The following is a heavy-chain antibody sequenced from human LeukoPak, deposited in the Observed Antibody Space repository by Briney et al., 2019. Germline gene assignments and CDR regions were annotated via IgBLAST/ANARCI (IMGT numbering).Heavy chain of an antibody. Sequence: SETLSLTCTVSGYSISSGYYWGWIRQPPGKGLEWIGSIYHSGSTYYNPSLKSRVTISVDTSKNQFSLKLSSVTAADTAVYYCARGWATVTFDYWGQGTLVTVSS. D-gene: IGHD4-17*01. CDR3: ARGWATVTFDY. J-gene: IGHJ4*02. CDR1: GYSISSGYY. V-gene: IGHV4-38-2*02. CDR2: IYHSGST.